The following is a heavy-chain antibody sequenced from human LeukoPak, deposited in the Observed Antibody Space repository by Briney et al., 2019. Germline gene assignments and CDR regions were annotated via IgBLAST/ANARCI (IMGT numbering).Heavy chain of an antibody. CDR3: ARDSGGDSGRALGY. Sequence: SETLSLTCTVSGGSISSGGYYWSWIRQHPGKGLEWIGYIYYSGSTYYNPSLKSRVTISVDTSKNQFSLKLSSVTAADTAGYYCARDSGGDSGRALGYWGQGTLVTVSS. CDR1: GGSISSGGYY. J-gene: IGHJ4*02. D-gene: IGHD4-17*01. CDR2: IYYSGST. V-gene: IGHV4-31*03.